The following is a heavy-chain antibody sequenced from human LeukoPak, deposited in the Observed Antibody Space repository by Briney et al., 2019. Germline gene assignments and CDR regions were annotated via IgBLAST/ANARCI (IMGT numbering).Heavy chain of an antibody. Sequence: LPGGSLRLSCAASGFTFSSYSMNWVRQAPGKGLEWVSYISSSSSTIYYADSVKGRFTISRDNAKNSLYLQMNSLRAEDTAVYYCARDRHYDSSVFNPWGQGTLVIVSS. CDR3: ARDRHYDSSVFNP. D-gene: IGHD3-22*01. J-gene: IGHJ5*02. V-gene: IGHV3-48*01. CDR2: ISSSSSTI. CDR1: GFTFSSYS.